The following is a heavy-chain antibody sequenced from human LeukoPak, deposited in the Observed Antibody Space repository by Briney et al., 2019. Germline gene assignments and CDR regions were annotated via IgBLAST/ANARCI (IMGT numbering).Heavy chain of an antibody. Sequence: GGSLRLSCAASGFTFSSYAMHWVRQAPGKGLEWVAVISYDGSNKYYADSVKGRFTISRDNAKNTLYLQMNSLRAEDTAVYYCATMIVVDPREDDAFDIWGQGTMVTVSS. D-gene: IGHD3-22*01. CDR3: ATMIVVDPREDDAFDI. V-gene: IGHV3-30-3*01. CDR1: GFTFSSYA. CDR2: ISYDGSNK. J-gene: IGHJ3*02.